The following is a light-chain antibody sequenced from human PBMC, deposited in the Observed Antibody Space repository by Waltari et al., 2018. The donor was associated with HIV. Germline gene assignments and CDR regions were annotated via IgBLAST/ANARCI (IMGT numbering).Light chain of an antibody. Sequence: SYDLTQPPSVSVSPGQTARIACPGDESPKHSSYWYQQRPGQAPVLLIYKDNERPSGIPERFSGSSSGTTVTLTITGVQADDEADYWCQSADSSGAWVFGGGTKLTVL. CDR2: KDN. CDR1: ESPKHS. V-gene: IGLV3-25*03. J-gene: IGLJ3*02. CDR3: QSADSSGAWV.